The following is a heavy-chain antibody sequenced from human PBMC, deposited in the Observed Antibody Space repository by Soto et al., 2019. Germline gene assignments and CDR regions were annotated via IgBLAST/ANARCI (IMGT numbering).Heavy chain of an antibody. CDR3: ARERGSGGNWFLNWFDP. CDR2: IYTITAT. V-gene: IGHV4-4*07. Sequence: SETLSLTCTVSGVPINSYYWSWIRQPAGKGLEWIGRIYTITATNYNPSLKSRLTMSVDTSKNQISLRLSSVTAADTAIYYCARERGSGGNWFLNWFDPWGHGTLVTVSS. D-gene: IGHD2-21*01. J-gene: IGHJ5*02. CDR1: GVPINSYY.